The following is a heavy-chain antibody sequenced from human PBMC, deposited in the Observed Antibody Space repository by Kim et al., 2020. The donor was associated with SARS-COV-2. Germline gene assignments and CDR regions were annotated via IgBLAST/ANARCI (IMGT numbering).Heavy chain of an antibody. D-gene: IGHD3-3*01. J-gene: IGHJ6*02. Sequence: GGSLRLSCAASGFTFSSYTMNWVRQAPGKGLEWVSSISSSSSYIYYADSVKGRFTISRDNAKNSLYLQMNSLRAEDTAVYYCARDKAEWLLYGYGMDVWGQGPTVTVSS. CDR1: GFTFSSYT. CDR2: ISSSSSYI. CDR3: ARDKAEWLLYGYGMDV. V-gene: IGHV3-21*01.